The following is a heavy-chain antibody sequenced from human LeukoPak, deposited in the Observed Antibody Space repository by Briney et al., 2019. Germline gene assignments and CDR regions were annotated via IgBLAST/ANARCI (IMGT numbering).Heavy chain of an antibody. D-gene: IGHD6-6*01. Sequence: GGSLRLSCAASGFTFSSYSMNWVRQAPGKGLEWVSSISSSSSYIYYADSVKGRFTISRDNSKNTLSLQMNSLRPEDTAVYYCARAHLSSSSTDYMDVWGKGTTVTVSS. CDR3: ARAHLSSSSTDYMDV. J-gene: IGHJ6*03. CDR2: ISSSSSYI. CDR1: GFTFSSYS. V-gene: IGHV3-21*01.